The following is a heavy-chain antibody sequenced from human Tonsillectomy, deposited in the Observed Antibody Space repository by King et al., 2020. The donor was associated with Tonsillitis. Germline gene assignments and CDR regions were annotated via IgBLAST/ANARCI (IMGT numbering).Heavy chain of an antibody. Sequence: VQLVESGGGLVKPGRSLRLSCTASGFTFGDYGMSWFRQAPEKGREWVGFVRSKSYGGATEYAASVKGRFTLSRDDSKSIAYLQMKSLKTDDTAVYFCTRKMFYYDNSGYSFDLWGQGTLVTVSS. CDR2: VRSKSYGGAT. CDR3: TRKMFYYDNSGYSFDL. D-gene: IGHD3-22*01. J-gene: IGHJ4*02. V-gene: IGHV3-49*05. CDR1: GFTFGDYG.